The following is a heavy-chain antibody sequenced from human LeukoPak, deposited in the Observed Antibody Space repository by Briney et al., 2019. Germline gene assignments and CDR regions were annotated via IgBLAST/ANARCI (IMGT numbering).Heavy chain of an antibody. V-gene: IGHV3-21*01. CDR1: EFTFSSYD. CDR2: ISSYSSYI. J-gene: IGHJ4*02. D-gene: IGHD4-17*01. Sequence: PGGSLRLSCVASEFTFSSYDMNWVRQAPGKGLEWVSSISSYSSYIYYADSVKGRFTISRDNAKNSLYLQMNSLRAEDTAVYYCARDRSNGDYAFDYWGQGALVTVSS. CDR3: ARDRSNGDYAFDY.